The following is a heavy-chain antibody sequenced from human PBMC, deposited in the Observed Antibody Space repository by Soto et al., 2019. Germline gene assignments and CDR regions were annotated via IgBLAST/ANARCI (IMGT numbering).Heavy chain of an antibody. CDR1: GGSISTSSYY. CDR3: ARHFVAVVIKGWGY. D-gene: IGHD3-22*01. J-gene: IGHJ4*02. V-gene: IGHV4-39*01. CDR2: IYYSGST. Sequence: SETLSLTCTVSGGSISTSSYYRGWIRQPPGKGLEWIGSIYYSGSTYNNPSLKSRVTISVATSKNQFSLKLLSVTAADTALYYCARHFVAVVIKGWGYWGQGTLVTVXS.